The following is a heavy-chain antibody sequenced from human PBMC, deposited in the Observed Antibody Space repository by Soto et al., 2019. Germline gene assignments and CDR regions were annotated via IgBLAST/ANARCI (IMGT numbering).Heavy chain of an antibody. CDR2: IYYSGST. J-gene: IGHJ5*02. CDR3: ARVSAGNMVRGVIITGWFDP. V-gene: IGHV4-59*01. Sequence: QVQLQESGPGLVKPSETLSLTCTVSGGSISSYYWSWIRQPPGKGLEWIGYIYYSGSTNYNPSLKSRGAISVDPSKTQCSLKLGSVTAADTAVYYCARVSAGNMVRGVIITGWFDPWGQGTLVTVSS. D-gene: IGHD3-10*01. CDR1: GGSISSYY.